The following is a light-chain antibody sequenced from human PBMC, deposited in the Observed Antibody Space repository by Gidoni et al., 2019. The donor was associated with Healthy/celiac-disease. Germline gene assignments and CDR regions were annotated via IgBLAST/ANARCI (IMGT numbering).Light chain of an antibody. Sequence: EIVMTQSPATLSVSPGERATLSCRASQSVSSNLAWYQQKPGQSPRLLIYGASTRATGIPARCSGSGSGTEFTRTISCLQSEDCAVYYCQQYNNCASLTFGGGTKVEIK. V-gene: IGKV3-15*01. CDR2: GAS. J-gene: IGKJ4*01. CDR1: QSVSSN. CDR3: QQYNNCASLT.